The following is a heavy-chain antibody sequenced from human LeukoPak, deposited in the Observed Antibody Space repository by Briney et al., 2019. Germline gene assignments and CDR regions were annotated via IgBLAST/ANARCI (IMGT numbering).Heavy chain of an antibody. CDR3: ARRITIFGVVGDAFDI. J-gene: IGHJ3*02. CDR1: GGSISSYY. Sequence: SETLSLTCTVSGGSISSYYWSWIRQPPGKGLEWIGYIYTSGSTNYNPSLKSRVTISADTSKNQFSLKLSSVTAADTAVYYCARRITIFGVVGDAFDIWGQGTMVTVSS. D-gene: IGHD3-3*01. CDR2: IYTSGST. V-gene: IGHV4-4*09.